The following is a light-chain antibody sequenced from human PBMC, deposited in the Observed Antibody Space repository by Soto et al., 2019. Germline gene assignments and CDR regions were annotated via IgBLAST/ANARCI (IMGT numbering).Light chain of an antibody. CDR2: AAS. Sequence: DIQMTQSPASGSASVEDRVIITCRASQSISNHLNWYQQKPGKAPKLLIFAASSLQSGVPSRFSGSRSGPDFTLTISSLQPEDFATYYCQQSYSSPPTLGQGTKVDIK. CDR1: QSISNH. CDR3: QQSYSSPPT. V-gene: IGKV1-39*01. J-gene: IGKJ1*01.